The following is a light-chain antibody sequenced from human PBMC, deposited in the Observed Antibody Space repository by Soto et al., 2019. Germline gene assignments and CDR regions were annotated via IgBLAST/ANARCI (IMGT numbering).Light chain of an antibody. V-gene: IGKV3-15*01. J-gene: IGKJ4*01. CDR1: QTLRSGN. CDR2: RTS. CDR3: QKYNNWPRAT. Sequence: EIVLTQSPGTLSLSPGDRATLSCRASQTLRSGNLAWYQQKPGQAPRLLMFRTSTRATGFPDRFSGSGSGTEFNLTISRLQSEDFAIYYCQKYNNWPRATVGGGTKVDIK.